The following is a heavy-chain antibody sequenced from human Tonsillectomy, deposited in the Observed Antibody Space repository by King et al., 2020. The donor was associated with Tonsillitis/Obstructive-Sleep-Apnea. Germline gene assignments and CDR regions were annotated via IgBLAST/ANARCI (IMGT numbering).Heavy chain of an antibody. CDR3: ARDXQXXFIAVAGXXXYYXGMDX. CDR1: GGTFSSDA. V-gene: IGHV1-69*12. D-gene: IGHD6-19*01. CDR2: IIPIFXXA. J-gene: IGHJ6*02. Sequence: QLVQSGAEVKKPGSSVKVSCKASGGTFSSDAISWVRQAPGQGLEWMGGIIPIFXXASYAQKFQGRVTITADESTNTAYMELSSLRSEDTAVYYCARDXQXXFIAVAGXXXYYXGMDXXXQGTXXXXSS.